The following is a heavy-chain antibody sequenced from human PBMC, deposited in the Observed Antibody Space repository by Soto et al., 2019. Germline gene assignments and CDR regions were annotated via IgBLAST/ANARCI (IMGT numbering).Heavy chain of an antibody. CDR2: ISAYNGNT. D-gene: IGHD5-18*01. CDR3: AQYSYGSGGNWFDP. Sequence: ASVKVSCKASGHTFTSCGICWVRQAPGQGLEGMGWISAYNGNTNHAQKLQGRVTMTTDTSTSTAYMELRSLRSDDTAVYYCAQYSYGSGGNWFDPWGQGTLVTVSS. CDR1: GHTFTSCG. V-gene: IGHV1-18*01. J-gene: IGHJ5*02.